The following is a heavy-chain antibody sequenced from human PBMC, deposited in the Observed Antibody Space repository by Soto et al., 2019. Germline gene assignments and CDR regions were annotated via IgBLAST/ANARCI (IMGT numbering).Heavy chain of an antibody. CDR3: AHRNLHAVNISYVY. D-gene: IGHD3-16*01. CDR2: IYWDDEK. Sequence: QITLKKSGPTLVKPTQTLTLTCTFSGFSLRTRGVGLCWIRQPQAQALEMFALIYWDDEKRYSSSQKSRITIIKDTSKNQVVLIMANMDPVDTAKYYCAHRNLHAVNISYVYWGQGTLVTVSS. CDR1: GFSLRTRGVG. V-gene: IGHV2-5*02. J-gene: IGHJ4*02.